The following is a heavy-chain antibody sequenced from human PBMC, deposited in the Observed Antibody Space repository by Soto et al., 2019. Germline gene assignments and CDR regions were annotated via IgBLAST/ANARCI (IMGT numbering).Heavy chain of an antibody. CDR2: IYYSGST. V-gene: IGHV4-31*03. D-gene: IGHD4-17*01. J-gene: IGHJ4*02. Sequence: QAQLQESGPGLVKPSQTLSLTCTVSGGSISSGGYYWSWIRQHPGKGLEWIGYIYYSGSTYYNPSLKRRVTISVDTSKNQFSLKLNSVTAADTAVYYCARENGDYVPNYFDYWGQGTLVTVSS. CDR1: GGSISSGGYY. CDR3: ARENGDYVPNYFDY.